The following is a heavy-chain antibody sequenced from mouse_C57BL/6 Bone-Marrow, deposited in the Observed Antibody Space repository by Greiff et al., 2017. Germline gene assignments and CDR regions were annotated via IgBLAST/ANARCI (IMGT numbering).Heavy chain of an antibody. Sequence: QVQLQQPGAELVKPGASVKVSCKASGYTFTSYWMHWVKQRPGQGLEWIGRIHPSDSDTNYNQKFKGKATLTVDKSYSTAYMQLSSLTSEDSAVYYCAIEGGLRHYYAMDYWGQGTSVTVSS. D-gene: IGHD2-4*01. J-gene: IGHJ4*01. CDR1: GYTFTSYW. V-gene: IGHV1-74*01. CDR2: IHPSDSDT. CDR3: AIEGGLRHYYAMDY.